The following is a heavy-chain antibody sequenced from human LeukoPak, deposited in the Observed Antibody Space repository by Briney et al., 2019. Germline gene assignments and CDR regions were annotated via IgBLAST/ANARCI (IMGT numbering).Heavy chain of an antibody. CDR3: ARELPSIVGAITD. D-gene: IGHD1-26*01. CDR2: ISSSSYI. CDR1: GFTFSSYS. J-gene: IGHJ4*02. V-gene: IGHV3-21*01. Sequence: GRSLRLSCAASGFTFSSYSMNWVRQAPGKGLEWVSSISSSSYIYYADSVKGRFTISRDNAKNSLYLQMNSLRAEDTAVYYCARELPSIVGAITDWGQGTLVTVSS.